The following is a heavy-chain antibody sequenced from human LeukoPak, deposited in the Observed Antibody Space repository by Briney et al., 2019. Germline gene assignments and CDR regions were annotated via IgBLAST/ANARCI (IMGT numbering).Heavy chain of an antibody. D-gene: IGHD6-13*01. J-gene: IGHJ4*02. Sequence: GASVKVSCKASGYTFTSYYMHRVRQAPGQGLEWMGIINPSGGSTSYAQKFQGRVTMTRDTSTSTVYMELSSLRSEDTAVYYCARSSRGGSSWYGSRGGVYFDYWGQGTLVTVSS. CDR3: ARSSRGGSSWYGSRGGVYFDY. CDR2: INPSGGST. CDR1: GYTFTSYY. V-gene: IGHV1-46*01.